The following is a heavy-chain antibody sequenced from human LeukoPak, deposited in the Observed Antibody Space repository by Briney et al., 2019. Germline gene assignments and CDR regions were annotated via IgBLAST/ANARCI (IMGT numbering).Heavy chain of an antibody. J-gene: IGHJ4*02. D-gene: IGHD3-10*01. CDR2: ISGSGGST. CDR3: AKSRRGVHSYFDY. CDR1: GFTVSSNY. V-gene: IGHV3-23*01. Sequence: GGSLRLSCAASGFTVSSNYMSWVRQAPGKGLEWVSAISGSGGSTYYADSVKGRFTISRDNSKNTLYLQMNSLRAEDTAVYYCAKSRRGVHSYFDYWGQGTLVTVSS.